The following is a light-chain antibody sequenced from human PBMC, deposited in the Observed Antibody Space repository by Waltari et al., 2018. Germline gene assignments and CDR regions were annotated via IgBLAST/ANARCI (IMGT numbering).Light chain of an antibody. Sequence: EIVLTQSPATLSLSPGQSAALSCRASQTISTSLAWYQQKPGQPPRLVIYDASYRATDIPARFSGSGSETDFNLTSSSLEAEDFAGYYCQQRYTWPLAFGGGTTVEIK. J-gene: IGKJ4*01. V-gene: IGKV3-11*01. CDR2: DAS. CDR1: QTISTS. CDR3: QQRYTWPLA.